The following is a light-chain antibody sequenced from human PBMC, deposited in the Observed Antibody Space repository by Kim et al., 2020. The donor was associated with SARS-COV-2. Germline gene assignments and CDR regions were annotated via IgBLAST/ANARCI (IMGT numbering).Light chain of an antibody. V-gene: IGKV3-20*01. CDR3: QQYGSSSIT. J-gene: IGKJ5*01. CDR1: QSVSSSY. CDR2: GAS. Sequence: EIVLTQSPGTLSLSPGERATLSCRASQSVSSSYLAWYQQKPGQAPRLLIYGASSRATGTPDRFSGSGSGTDFTLTISRLEPEDFAVYYCQQYGSSSITFGQGTRLEIK.